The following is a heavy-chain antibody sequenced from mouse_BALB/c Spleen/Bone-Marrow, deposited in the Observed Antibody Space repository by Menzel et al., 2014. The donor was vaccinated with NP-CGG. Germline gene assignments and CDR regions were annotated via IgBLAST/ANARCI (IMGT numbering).Heavy chain of an antibody. CDR3: TRHGEVRRFYYALDY. CDR1: GFTFSSYS. V-gene: IGHV5-12-2*01. J-gene: IGHJ4*01. D-gene: IGHD2-14*01. Sequence: EVQLVESGGGLVQPGGSLKLSCTASGFTFSSYSMSWVRQTPEKRLEWVAYIRNGGGSTYYPDSVKGRFTISRNNAKNSLYLQMRSLKSEDTAMYYCTRHGEVRRFYYALDYWGQGTSVTVSS. CDR2: IRNGGGST.